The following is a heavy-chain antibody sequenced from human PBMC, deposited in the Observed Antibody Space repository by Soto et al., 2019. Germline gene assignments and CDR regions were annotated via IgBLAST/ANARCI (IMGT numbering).Heavy chain of an antibody. CDR3: ARGEATNYYHSSRYYS. J-gene: IGHJ5*01. Sequence: EASVKVSCKASGYTFTGYYMHWVRQAPGQGLEWVGWINPNSGGTNYAQKFPGWVTMTRDTSISTAYMELSRVRADDTAVYYCARGEATNYYHSSRYYSRGQRSTVTVAS. CDR1: GYTFTGYY. V-gene: IGHV1-2*04. D-gene: IGHD3-22*01. CDR2: INPNSGGT.